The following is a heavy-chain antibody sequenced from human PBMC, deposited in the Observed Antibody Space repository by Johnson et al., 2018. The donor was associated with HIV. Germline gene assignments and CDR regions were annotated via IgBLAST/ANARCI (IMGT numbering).Heavy chain of an antibody. J-gene: IGHJ3*02. CDR2: INSDGSGT. D-gene: IGHD3-22*01. Sequence: VQLVESGGGLVQPGGSLSLSCAASGFTFSTYWMHWVRQPPGKGLVWVSRINSDGSGTTYADSVKGRFTISRDNSKNTLYLQMNSLRAEDTAVYYCAKDQASGYYCDAFDIWGQGTMVTVSS. CDR1: GFTFSTYW. CDR3: AKDQASGYYCDAFDI. V-gene: IGHV3-74*03.